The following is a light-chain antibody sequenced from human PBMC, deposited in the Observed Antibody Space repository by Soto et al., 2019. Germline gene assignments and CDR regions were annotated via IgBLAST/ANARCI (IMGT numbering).Light chain of an antibody. Sequence: QSVLTQPPSVSGAPGQRVTISCTGSSSNIGAGYDVHWYQQLPGTAPKLLIYGNSNRPSGVPDRVSGSKSGTSASLAITGLQAEDEADYYCQSYDSSLSGRYVFGTGTKLTVL. V-gene: IGLV1-40*01. CDR2: GNS. CDR1: SSNIGAGYD. J-gene: IGLJ1*01. CDR3: QSYDSSLSGRYV.